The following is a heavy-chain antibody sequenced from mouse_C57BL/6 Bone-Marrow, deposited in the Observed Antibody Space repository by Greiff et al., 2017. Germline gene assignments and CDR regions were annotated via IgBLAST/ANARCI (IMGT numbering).Heavy chain of an antibody. V-gene: IGHV1-81*01. CDR2: IYPRSGNT. CDR3: AISGSPCAMDY. Sequence: QVQLQHSGAELARPGASVKLSCKASGYTFTSYGISWVKQRTGQGLEWIGEIYPRSGNTYYNEKFKGKATLTADKSSSTAYMELRSLTSEDSAVYFCAISGSPCAMDYWGQGTSVTVSS. CDR1: GYTFTSYG. J-gene: IGHJ4*01. D-gene: IGHD6-2*01.